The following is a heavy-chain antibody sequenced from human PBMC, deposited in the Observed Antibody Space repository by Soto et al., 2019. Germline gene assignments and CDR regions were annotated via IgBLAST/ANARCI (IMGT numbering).Heavy chain of an antibody. D-gene: IGHD1-26*01. J-gene: IGHJ6*02. CDR3: AKDGAYSGSYSADYGMDV. CDR2: ISYDGSNK. Sequence: QVQLVESGGGVVQPGRSLRLSCAASGFIFSDYAIHWVRQAPGKGLEWVAVISYDGSNKYYADSVKGRFTISRDNSKNTLFLQMNSLRAEDTALYYCAKDGAYSGSYSADYGMDVWGQGTTVTVSS. V-gene: IGHV3-30*18. CDR1: GFIFSDYA.